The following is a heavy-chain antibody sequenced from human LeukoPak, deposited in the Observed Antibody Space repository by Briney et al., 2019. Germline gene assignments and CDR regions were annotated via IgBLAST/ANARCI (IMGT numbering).Heavy chain of an antibody. D-gene: IGHD3-3*01. CDR2: IYTSGST. CDR1: GGSISSYY. CDR3: ARGGRYDFWSGSDYYYYGMDV. V-gene: IGHV4-4*07. J-gene: IGHJ6*02. Sequence: SETPSLTCTVSGGSISSYYWSWIRQPAGKGLEWIGRIYTSGSTNYNPSLKSRVTMSVDTSKNQFSLKLSSVTAADTAVYYCARGGRYDFWSGSDYYYYGMDVWGQGTTVTVSS.